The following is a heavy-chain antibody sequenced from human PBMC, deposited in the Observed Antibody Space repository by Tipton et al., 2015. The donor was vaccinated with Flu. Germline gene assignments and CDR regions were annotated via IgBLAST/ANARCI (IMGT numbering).Heavy chain of an antibody. Sequence: SLRLSCAASGFTFSSYAMSWVRQAPGKGLEWVSAISGSGGSTYYADSVKGRFTISRDNSKNTLYLQMNSLRAEDTAGYYCAKYSGGDFWSYYYYGMDVWGQGTTVTVSS. CDR1: GFTFSSYA. CDR2: ISGSGGST. CDR3: AKYSGGDFWSYYYYGMDV. V-gene: IGHV3-23*01. D-gene: IGHD3-3*01. J-gene: IGHJ6*02.